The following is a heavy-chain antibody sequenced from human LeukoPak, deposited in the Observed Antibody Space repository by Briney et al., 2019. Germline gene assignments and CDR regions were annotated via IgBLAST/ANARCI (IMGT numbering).Heavy chain of an antibody. CDR1: GFTFSGYW. CDR3: AAGGGWDPSFGVVTHIDA. D-gene: IGHD3-3*01. J-gene: IGHJ6*03. Sequence: GGSLRLSCVTSGFTFSGYWMHWVRQGPEKGLELVSRIDNDGHGIIYADSVKGRFTTSRDNVKNTLYLQLNSLRVEDTAVYYCAAGGGWDPSFGVVTHIDAWGKGTTVVVS. CDR2: IDNDGHGI. V-gene: IGHV3-74*01.